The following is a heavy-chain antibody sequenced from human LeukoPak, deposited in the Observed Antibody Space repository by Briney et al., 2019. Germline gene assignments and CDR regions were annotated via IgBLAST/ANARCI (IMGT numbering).Heavy chain of an antibody. CDR2: IKQDGSEK. V-gene: IGHV3-7*01. CDR3: ARALSVSY. Sequence: GGSLRLSCAASGFTFANYWMSWVRQAPGKGLEWVANIKQDGSEKSYVDSVKGRFTISRDNAKNSLYLQMNSLRAEGTAVYYCARALSVSYWDQGTLVTVSS. D-gene: IGHD5/OR15-5a*01. CDR1: GFTFANYW. J-gene: IGHJ4*02.